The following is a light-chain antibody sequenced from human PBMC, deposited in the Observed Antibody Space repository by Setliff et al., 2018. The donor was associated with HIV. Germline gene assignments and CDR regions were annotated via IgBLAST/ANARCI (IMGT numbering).Light chain of an antibody. CDR3: AAWDGSLKGYV. CDR2: SDS. CDR1: SSNIGGHS. Sequence: QSVLTQPPSASGTPGQRVTISCSGSSSNIGGHSVYWYQQLPGTAPKLLIYSDSQRPSGVPDRFSGSKSGTSASLAISGLQSEDEADYYCAAWDGSLKGYVFGSGTKVTV. J-gene: IGLJ1*01. V-gene: IGLV1-44*01.